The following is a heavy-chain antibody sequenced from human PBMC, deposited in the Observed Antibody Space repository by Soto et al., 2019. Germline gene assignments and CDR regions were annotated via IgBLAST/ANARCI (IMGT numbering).Heavy chain of an antibody. J-gene: IGHJ6*02. D-gene: IGHD2-15*01. CDR2: IIPIFGTA. CDR1: GGTFSSYA. V-gene: IGHV1-69*12. Sequence: QVQLVQSGAEVKKPGSSVKVSCKASGGTFSSYAISWVRQAPGQGLEWMGGIIPIFGTANYAQKFQGRVTITADESTSTAYMELSSLGSEDTAVYYCARGYCSGGSCYPIRDYYYCGMDVWGQGTTVTVSS. CDR3: ARGYCSGGSCYPIRDYYYCGMDV.